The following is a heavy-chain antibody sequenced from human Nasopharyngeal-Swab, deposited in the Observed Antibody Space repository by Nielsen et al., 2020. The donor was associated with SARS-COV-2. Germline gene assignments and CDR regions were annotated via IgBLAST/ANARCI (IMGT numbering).Heavy chain of an antibody. D-gene: IGHD2-15*01. CDR2: IDPSDSYT. CDR3: ARRAYCSGGSCYSPYHYYMDV. J-gene: IGHJ6*03. Sequence: KVSCKGSGYSFTSYWISWVRQMPGKGLEWMGRIDPSDSYTNYSPSFQGHVTISADKSISTAYLQWSSLKASDTAMYYCARRAYCSGGSCYSPYHYYMDVWGKGTTVTVSS. V-gene: IGHV5-10-1*01. CDR1: GYSFTSYW.